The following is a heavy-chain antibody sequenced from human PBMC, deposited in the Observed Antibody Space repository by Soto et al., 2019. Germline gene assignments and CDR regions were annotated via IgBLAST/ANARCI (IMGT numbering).Heavy chain of an antibody. D-gene: IGHD3-3*01. CDR3: ERFWEWFYVDY. CDR1: GYSFTSYW. V-gene: IGHV5-51*01. Sequence: GESLKISCKGSGYSFTSYWIGWVRQMPGKGLEWMGIIYPADSDTRYSPSFQGQVTISADKSIATAYLQWSSLKASDTAMYYCERFWEWFYVDYWGQGTLVNVSS. J-gene: IGHJ4*02. CDR2: IYPADSDT.